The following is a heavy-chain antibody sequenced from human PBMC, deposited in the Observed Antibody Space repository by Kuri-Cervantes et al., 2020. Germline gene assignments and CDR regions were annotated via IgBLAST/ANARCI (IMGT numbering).Heavy chain of an antibody. J-gene: IGHJ4*02. V-gene: IGHV2-26*01. D-gene: IGHD4-17*01. CDR2: IFSSDEK. CDR1: GFSLSTSGVG. CDR3: ARMRATVTTPIDY. Sequence: SGPTLVKPTQTLTLACTFSGFSLSTSGVGVGWIRQPPGKALEWLAHIFSSDEKSYSTSLKSRLTISKDTSKSQVVLTMTNMDPVDTATYYCARMRATVTTPIDYWGQGTLVTVSS.